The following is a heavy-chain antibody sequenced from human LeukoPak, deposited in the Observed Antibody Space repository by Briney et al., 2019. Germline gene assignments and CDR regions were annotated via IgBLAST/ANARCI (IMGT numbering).Heavy chain of an antibody. D-gene: IGHD3-16*01. V-gene: IGHV1-69*01. CDR1: GGTFSSYA. Sequence: SVKVSCKASGGTFSSYAIIWVRQAPGQGLEWMGGIISKFGTANYAQKFQGRVTITADESTSTAYMELSSLRSEDTAVYYCARDGGVGGAFDIWGQGTMVTVSS. CDR2: IISKFGTA. CDR3: ARDGGVGGAFDI. J-gene: IGHJ3*02.